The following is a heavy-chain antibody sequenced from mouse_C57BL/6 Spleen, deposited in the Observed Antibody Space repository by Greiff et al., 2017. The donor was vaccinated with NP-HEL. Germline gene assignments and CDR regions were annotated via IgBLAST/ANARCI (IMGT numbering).Heavy chain of an antibody. Sequence: EVKLVESGGGLVKPGGSLKLSCAASGFTFSSYTMPWVRQTPEKMLEWVATISGGGGNTYYPDSVKGRFTISRDNAKNTLYLQMSSLRSEDTALYYCARLDYNGSRYGDCWGQGTTLTVSS. V-gene: IGHV5-9*01. CDR3: ARLDYNGSRYGDC. CDR2: ISGGGGNT. J-gene: IGHJ2*01. CDR1: GFTFSSYT. D-gene: IGHD1-1*01.